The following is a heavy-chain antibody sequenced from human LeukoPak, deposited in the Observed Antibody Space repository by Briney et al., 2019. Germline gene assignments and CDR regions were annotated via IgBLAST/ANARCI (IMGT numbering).Heavy chain of an antibody. CDR1: GFTVSINY. V-gene: IGHV3-53*01. Sequence: PGGSLRLPCAASGFTVSINYMSWVRQAPGKGLEWVSVIYSGGSTYYADSVKGRFTISRDNSKNTLYLQMNSLRAEDTAVYYCARGRGTYYFDYWGQGTLVTVSS. CDR2: IYSGGST. D-gene: IGHD3-10*01. CDR3: ARGRGTYYFDY. J-gene: IGHJ4*02.